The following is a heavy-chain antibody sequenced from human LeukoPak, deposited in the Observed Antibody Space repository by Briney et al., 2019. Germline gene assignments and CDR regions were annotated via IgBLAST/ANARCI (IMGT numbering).Heavy chain of an antibody. Sequence: GGSLRLSCAASGFTFSSYSMSWVRQAPGKGLEWVSPISSSGGSTYYADSVKGRFTISRDNSKNTLYLQMNSLRAEDTAVYYCAKVGCEVKSGYSYGSPDDYWGQGTLVTVSS. V-gene: IGHV3-23*01. CDR3: AKVGCEVKSGYSYGSPDDY. J-gene: IGHJ4*02. D-gene: IGHD5-18*01. CDR2: ISSSGGST. CDR1: GFTFSSYS.